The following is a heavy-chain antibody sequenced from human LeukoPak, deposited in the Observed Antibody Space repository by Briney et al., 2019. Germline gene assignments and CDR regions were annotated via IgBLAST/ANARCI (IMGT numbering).Heavy chain of an antibody. CDR1: GFTVSSNY. CDR3: ARGGDGYNILFDY. Sequence: PGGSLRLSCAASGFTVSSNYMSWVRQAPGQGLGWVSVIFSGGSTYYADSVKGRFTISRDNSKNTLYLQMNSLRVEDTAVYYCARGGDGYNILFDYWGQGTLVTVSS. V-gene: IGHV3-53*01. D-gene: IGHD5-24*01. CDR2: IFSGGST. J-gene: IGHJ4*02.